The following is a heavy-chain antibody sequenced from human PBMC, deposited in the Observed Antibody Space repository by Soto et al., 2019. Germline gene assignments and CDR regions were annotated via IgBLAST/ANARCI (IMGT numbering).Heavy chain of an antibody. J-gene: IGHJ4*02. V-gene: IGHV3-23*01. D-gene: IGHD3-10*01. CDR3: AKPDDYYGSGSYYYYFDY. Sequence: GGSLRLSCAASGFTFSSYAMSWVRQAPGKGLEWVSAISGSGGSTYYADSVKGRFTISRDNSKNTLYLQMNSLRAEDTAVYYCAKPDDYYGSGSYYYYFDYWGQGTLVTVSS. CDR2: ISGSGGST. CDR1: GFTFSSYA.